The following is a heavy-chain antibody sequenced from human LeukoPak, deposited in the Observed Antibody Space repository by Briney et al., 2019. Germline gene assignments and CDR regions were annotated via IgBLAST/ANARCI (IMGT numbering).Heavy chain of an antibody. Sequence: ASVKVSCKASGFTFTSSAVQWVRQARGQRLEWIGWIVVGSGNTNYAQKFQERVTITRDMSTSTAYMELSSLRSEDTAVYYCAADSPPSRVWNYENYWGQGTLVTVSS. J-gene: IGHJ4*02. D-gene: IGHD1-7*01. CDR1: GFTFTSSA. CDR3: AADSPPSRVWNYENY. V-gene: IGHV1-58*01. CDR2: IVVGSGNT.